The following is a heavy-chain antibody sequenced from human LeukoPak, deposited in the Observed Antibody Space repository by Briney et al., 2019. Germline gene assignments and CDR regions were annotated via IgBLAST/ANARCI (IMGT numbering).Heavy chain of an antibody. CDR2: IYTSGST. Sequence: SETLSLTCTVSGGSISSGSYYWSWIRQPAGKGLEWIGRIYTSGSTNYNPSLKSRVTMSVDTSKNQFSLKLSSVTAADTAVYYCARVDSSSWYGGGWFDPWGQGTLVTVSS. CDR3: ARVDSSSWYGGGWFDP. V-gene: IGHV4-61*02. CDR1: GGSISSGSYY. D-gene: IGHD6-13*01. J-gene: IGHJ5*02.